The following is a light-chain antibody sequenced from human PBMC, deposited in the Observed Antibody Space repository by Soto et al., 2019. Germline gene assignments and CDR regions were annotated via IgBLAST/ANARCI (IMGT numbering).Light chain of an antibody. Sequence: DIVMTQSPLSLPVTPGEPASISCRSSQSLLHSNGYNYLDWYLQKPGQSPQLLIYSGSNRASGVPDRFSGSGSSTDFTLKISRVEAEDVGTCCMQAVQTPRTFGPGTKLEIK. V-gene: IGKV2-28*01. CDR1: QSLLHSNGYNY. CDR2: SGS. J-gene: IGKJ2*01. CDR3: MQAVQTPRT.